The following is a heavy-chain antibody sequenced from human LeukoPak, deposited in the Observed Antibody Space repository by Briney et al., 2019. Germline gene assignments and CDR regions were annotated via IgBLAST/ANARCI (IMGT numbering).Heavy chain of an antibody. CDR3: ARVTRYSSSRCLDY. CDR2: ISAYNGNT. Sequence: ASVKVSCKASGYTFTSYGISWVRQAPGQGLEWMGWISAYNGNTNYAQKLQGRVTMTTDTSTSTAYVELRSLRSDDTAVYYCARVTRYSSSRCLDYWGQGTLVTVSS. J-gene: IGHJ4*02. V-gene: IGHV1-18*04. D-gene: IGHD6-13*01. CDR1: GYTFTSYG.